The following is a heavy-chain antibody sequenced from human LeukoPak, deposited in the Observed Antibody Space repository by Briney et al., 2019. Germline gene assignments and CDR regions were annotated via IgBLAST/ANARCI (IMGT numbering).Heavy chain of an antibody. Sequence: GASVKVSCKASGYTFTSYGISWVRQAPGQGLEWMGWISAYNGNTNYAQKLQGRVTMTTDTSTSTAYMELRSLRSEDTAVYYCARGGDEQLVPDWFDPWGQGTLVTVSS. D-gene: IGHD6-6*01. J-gene: IGHJ5*02. CDR2: ISAYNGNT. CDR1: GYTFTSYG. CDR3: ARGGDEQLVPDWFDP. V-gene: IGHV1-18*01.